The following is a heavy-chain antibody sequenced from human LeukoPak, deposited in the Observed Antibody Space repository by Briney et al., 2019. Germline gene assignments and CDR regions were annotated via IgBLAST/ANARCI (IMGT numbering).Heavy chain of an antibody. J-gene: IGHJ3*02. CDR3: ARGSTVTTMDDAFDI. V-gene: IGHV4-59*01. CDR2: IYYSGGT. D-gene: IGHD4-17*01. Sequence: PSETLSLTCTVSGGSISSYYWSWIRQPLGKGLEWIGYIYYSGGTNYNPSLKSRVTISVDTSKNQFSLKLSSVTAADTAVYYCARGSTVTTMDDAFDIWGQGTMVTVSS. CDR1: GGSISSYY.